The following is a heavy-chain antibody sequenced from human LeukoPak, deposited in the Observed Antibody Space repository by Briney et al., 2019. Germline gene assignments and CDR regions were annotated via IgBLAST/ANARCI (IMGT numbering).Heavy chain of an antibody. CDR2: INPSGGST. V-gene: IGHV1-46*01. CDR1: GYTFTSYY. CDR3: ARALNWYFDL. Sequence: ASVKVSCKASGYTFTSYYMHWVRQAPGQGLEWMGIINPSGGSTSYAQKFQGRVTMTRAMSTSTVYMELSSLRSEDTAVYYCARALNWYFDLWGRGTLVTVSS. J-gene: IGHJ2*01.